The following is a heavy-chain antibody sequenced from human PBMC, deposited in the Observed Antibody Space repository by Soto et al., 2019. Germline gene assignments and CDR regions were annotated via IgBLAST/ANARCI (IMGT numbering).Heavy chain of an antibody. J-gene: IGHJ4*02. CDR1: GYTFTTYG. CDR3: ARRGSYCSGGTCYHFDY. D-gene: IGHD2-15*01. CDR2: ISTYNGNT. V-gene: IGHV1-18*04. Sequence: QVHLVQSGAEVKKPGASVKVSCKASGYTFTTYGISWVRQAPGQGREWMGWISTYNGNTNYEQKLKGRVTLTTDTLTSTAYMELRRLRSDDTAVYYCARRGSYCSGGTCYHFDYWGQGTLVTVSS.